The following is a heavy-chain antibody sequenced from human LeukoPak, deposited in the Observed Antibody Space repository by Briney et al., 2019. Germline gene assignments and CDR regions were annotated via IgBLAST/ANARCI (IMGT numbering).Heavy chain of an antibody. Sequence: PGGSLRLSCAASGFTFKNYWMSWVRQAPGKGLEWVANIKQDGSEINYVDSVKGRFTISRDNAKSSLYLQMNSLRAEDTAVYYCARDYEQRGTWADGHWGQGTLVTVSS. J-gene: IGHJ4*02. CDR1: GFTFKNYW. D-gene: IGHD6-25*01. CDR2: IKQDGSEI. CDR3: ARDYEQRGTWADGH. V-gene: IGHV3-7*05.